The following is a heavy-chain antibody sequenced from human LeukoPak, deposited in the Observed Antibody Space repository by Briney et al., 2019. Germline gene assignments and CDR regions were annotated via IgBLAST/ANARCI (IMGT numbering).Heavy chain of an antibody. V-gene: IGHV4-59*12. CDR2: IYYSGST. D-gene: IGHD2-15*01. CDR3: ARAASGGSCYTPGCYYYMDV. CDR1: GGSISSYY. J-gene: IGHJ6*03. Sequence: SETLSLTCTVSGGSISSYYWSWIRQPPGKGLEWIGYIYYSGSTNYNPSLKSRVTISVDTSKNQFSLKLSSVTAADTAVYYCARAASGGSCYTPGCYYYMDVWGKGTTVTISS.